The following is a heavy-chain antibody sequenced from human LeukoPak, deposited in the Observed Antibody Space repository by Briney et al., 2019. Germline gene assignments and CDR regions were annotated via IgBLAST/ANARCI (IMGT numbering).Heavy chain of an antibody. CDR2: FDPEDGET. V-gene: IGHV1-24*01. CDR1: GYTLTELS. Sequence: ASVKVSCKVSGYTLTELSMHWVRQAPGKGLEWMGGFDPEDGETIYAQKFQGRVTMTEDTSTDTAYMELSSLRSEDTAVYYCATDQAYSYGYGYYYYGMDGWGQGTTVTVSS. CDR3: ATDQAYSYGYGYYYYGMDG. D-gene: IGHD5-18*01. J-gene: IGHJ6*02.